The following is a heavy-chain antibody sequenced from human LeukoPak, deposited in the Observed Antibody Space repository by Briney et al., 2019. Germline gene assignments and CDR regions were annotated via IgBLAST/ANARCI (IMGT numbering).Heavy chain of an antibody. CDR3: AKATPDIGWSMGAFEI. V-gene: IGHV3-23*01. Sequence: GGSLRLSCVGSGFTFSTYTMSWVRQSPGKGLEWVSAINNGGNTNYADSVKGRFTISRDNPKNTLCLQMNSLRAEDTAVYFCAKATPDIGWSMGAFEIWGQGTMVAVS. CDR2: INNGGNT. CDR1: GFTFSTYT. D-gene: IGHD6-19*01. J-gene: IGHJ3*02.